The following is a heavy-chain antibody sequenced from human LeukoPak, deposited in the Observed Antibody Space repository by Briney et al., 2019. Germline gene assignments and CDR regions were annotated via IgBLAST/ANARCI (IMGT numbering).Heavy chain of an antibody. Sequence: GGSLRLSCAASGSTFSSYSMNWVRQAPGKGLEWVSSISSSSSYIYYADSVKGRFTISRDNAKNSLYLQMNSLRAEDTAVYYCARDGSSWYRFDYWGQGTLVTVSS. CDR3: ARDGSSWYRFDY. V-gene: IGHV3-21*01. CDR1: GSTFSSYS. CDR2: ISSSSSYI. D-gene: IGHD6-13*01. J-gene: IGHJ4*02.